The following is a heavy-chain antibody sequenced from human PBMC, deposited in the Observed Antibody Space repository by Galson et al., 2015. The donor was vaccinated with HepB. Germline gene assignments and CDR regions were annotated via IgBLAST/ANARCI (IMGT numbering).Heavy chain of an antibody. CDR1: GDSVSSNSAA. D-gene: IGHD1-20*01. J-gene: IGHJ3*01. V-gene: IGHV6-1*01. CDR3: ARDRGLLTGDYAFDF. CDR2: TYYRSKWYN. Sequence: ISGDSVSSNSAAWTWIRQSPSRGLEWLGKTYYRSKWYNFYAESVKSRLTIHADTSKNQFSLHLTSVTPDDTAVYYCARDRGLLTGDYAFDFWGQGTLVTVSS.